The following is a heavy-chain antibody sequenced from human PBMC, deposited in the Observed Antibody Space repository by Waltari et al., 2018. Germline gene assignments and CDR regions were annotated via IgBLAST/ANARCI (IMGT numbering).Heavy chain of an antibody. CDR1: GGSFSGYY. CDR2: INHSGST. V-gene: IGHV4-34*01. CDR3: ARGRCISTWFCQYYGVDV. D-gene: IGHD2-8*01. J-gene: IGHJ6*02. Sequence: QVHLQQWGAGLLKPSETLSLTCGVYGGSFSGYYWSWIRQPPGKGLEWSGEINHSGSTNYNPSLKSRVTMSVDTSKSQFSLKLSSVTAADTAVYYCARGRCISTWFCQYYGVDVWGQGATVIVSS.